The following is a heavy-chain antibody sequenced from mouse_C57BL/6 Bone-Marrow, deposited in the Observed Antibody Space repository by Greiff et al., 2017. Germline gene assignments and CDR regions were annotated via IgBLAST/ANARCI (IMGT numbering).Heavy chain of an antibody. CDR2: NYPRDGST. V-gene: IGHV1-85*01. Sequence: QVQLQQSGPELVKPGASVKLSCKASGYTFTSYDINWVQQRPGQGLEWIGWNYPRDGSTKYNEKFKGKATLTVVTSSSTAYMELHSLTSEDSAVYFCARLEFDGSSGDWYFDVWGTGTTVTVSS. J-gene: IGHJ1*03. D-gene: IGHD1-1*01. CDR3: ARLEFDGSSGDWYFDV. CDR1: GYTFTSYD.